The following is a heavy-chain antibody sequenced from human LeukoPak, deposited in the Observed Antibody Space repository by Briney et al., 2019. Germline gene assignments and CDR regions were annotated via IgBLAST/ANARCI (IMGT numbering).Heavy chain of an antibody. V-gene: IGHV3-21*01. J-gene: IGHJ4*02. CDR2: LTPSGTDI. Sequence: GGSLRLSCAASGFTFNSYAMNWVRQAPGKGLEWVSSLTPSGTDIYYAASVKGRFTMSRDNAKNSLYLQMNSLRAEDTAVYYCAREIGASGAFGYWGQGTLVTVSS. CDR3: AREIGASGAFGY. CDR1: GFTFNSYA. D-gene: IGHD7-27*01.